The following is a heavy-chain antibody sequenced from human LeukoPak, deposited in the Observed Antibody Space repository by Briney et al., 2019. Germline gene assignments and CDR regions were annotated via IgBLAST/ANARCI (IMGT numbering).Heavy chain of an antibody. J-gene: IGHJ6*02. CDR3: ARDAPDRNYYDSSGYYYYGMDV. D-gene: IGHD3-22*01. CDR2: IYTSGST. CDR1: GGSTSSYY. Sequence: SETLSLTCTVSGGSTSSYYWSWIRQPAGKGLEWIGRIYTSGSTNYNPSLKSRVTMSVDTSKNQFSLKLSSVTAADTAVYYCARDAPDRNYYDSSGYYYYGMDVWGQGTTVTVSS. V-gene: IGHV4-4*07.